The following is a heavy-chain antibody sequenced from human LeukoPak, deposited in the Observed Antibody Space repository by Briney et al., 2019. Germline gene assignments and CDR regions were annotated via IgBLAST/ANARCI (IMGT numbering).Heavy chain of an antibody. D-gene: IGHD3-3*01. V-gene: IGHV3-15*01. J-gene: IGHJ4*02. CDR3: TTDWERITIFGVVQRFDY. Sequence: AGGSLRLSCAASGFTFSNAWMSWVRQAPGKGLEWVGRIKSKTDGGTTDYAAPVKGRFTISRDDSKNTLYLQMNSLKTEDTAVYYCTTDWERITIFGVVQRFDYWGQGTLVTVSS. CDR1: GFTFSNAW. CDR2: IKSKTDGGTT.